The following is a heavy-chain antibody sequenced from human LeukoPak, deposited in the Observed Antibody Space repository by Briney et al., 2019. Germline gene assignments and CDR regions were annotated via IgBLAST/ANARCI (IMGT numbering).Heavy chain of an antibody. CDR3: ARLKFGESFCVF. D-gene: IGHD3-10*01. CDR1: GYTFTSYY. Sequence: ASVKVSCKASGYTFTSYYMNWVRQAPGQGLEWMGIINPSGGRTSYAQKLRGRVTMTTHTSTSTASMAARRQRSNQTDVYLFARLKFGESFCVFWGKETVVTVST. CDR2: INPSGGRT. V-gene: IGHV1-46*01. J-gene: IGHJ4*02.